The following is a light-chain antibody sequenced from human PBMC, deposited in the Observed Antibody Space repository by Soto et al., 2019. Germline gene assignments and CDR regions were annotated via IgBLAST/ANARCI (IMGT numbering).Light chain of an antibody. CDR3: QQSYSNPRT. J-gene: IGKJ1*01. Sequence: DIPMTQSPSSLSASVGDRVTITCRASQTISSYLSWYQQKPGKAPNLLIYTASTLQSGVPSRFSGSGSGTDFTLTISSVQPEDFATYYCQQSYSNPRTFGQGTKVESK. CDR1: QTISSY. CDR2: TAS. V-gene: IGKV1-39*01.